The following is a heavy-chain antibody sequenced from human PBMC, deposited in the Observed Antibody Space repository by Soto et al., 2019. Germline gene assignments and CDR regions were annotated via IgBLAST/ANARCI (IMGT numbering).Heavy chain of an antibody. CDR2: ISYDGSNK. Sequence: RRLSCAASGFTFSNYGMHWVRQAPGKGLEWVAVISYDGSNKYYADSVKGRFTISRDNSKNTLYLQMNSLRAEDTAVYYCAKAVGYCSTTSCRDYYIYYGMDVWGQGTTVTVSS. V-gene: IGHV3-30*18. CDR3: AKAVGYCSTTSCRDYYIYYGMDV. J-gene: IGHJ6*01. CDR1: GFTFSNYG. D-gene: IGHD2-2*01.